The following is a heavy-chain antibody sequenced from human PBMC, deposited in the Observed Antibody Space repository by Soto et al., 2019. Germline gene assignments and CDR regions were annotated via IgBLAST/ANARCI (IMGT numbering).Heavy chain of an antibody. CDR1: GGTFSSYA. V-gene: IGHV1-69*01. CDR2: INPIFGTA. CDR3: ATGSYYYGSGSYLSWFDP. Sequence: QVQLVQSGAEVKKPGSSVKVSCKASGGTFSSYAISWVRQAPGQGLEWMGGINPIFGTANYAQKFQGRVTITADESTSTAYMELSSLRSEDTAVYYCATGSYYYGSGSYLSWFDPWGQGTLVTVSS. J-gene: IGHJ5*02. D-gene: IGHD3-10*01.